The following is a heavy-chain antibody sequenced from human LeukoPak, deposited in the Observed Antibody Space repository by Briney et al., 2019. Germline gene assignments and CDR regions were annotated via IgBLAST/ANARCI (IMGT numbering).Heavy chain of an antibody. CDR3: ASTEQWPVPRANLLSN. V-gene: IGHV3-30*04. CDR2: LAYDGTNQ. Sequence: GGSLRLSCVTSGFTFNIYAMHWVRHAPGKGLEWVALLAYDGTNQYYADSVKGRFTISRDNSKNTVDLQMNSLRPEDAAVYYCASTEQWPVPRANLLSNWGQGTLVTVSS. CDR1: GFTFNIYA. J-gene: IGHJ4*02. D-gene: IGHD6-19*01.